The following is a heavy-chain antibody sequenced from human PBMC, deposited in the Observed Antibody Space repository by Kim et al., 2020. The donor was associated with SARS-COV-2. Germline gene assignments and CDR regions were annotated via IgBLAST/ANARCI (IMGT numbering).Heavy chain of an antibody. J-gene: IGHJ3*02. D-gene: IGHD2-15*01. CDR1: GYAFTGFY. CDR2: MNPKSGDK. CDR3: AKVMAGACCSFDI. V-gene: IGHV1-2*02. Sequence: ASVKVSCKTSGYAFTGFYIHWVRQAPGQGLEWMGWMNPKSGDKRYAQKFQGRVTLTRDTSINTAYMDLSSLKSDDTAVYFCAKVMAGACCSFDIWGQGTVVTVSS.